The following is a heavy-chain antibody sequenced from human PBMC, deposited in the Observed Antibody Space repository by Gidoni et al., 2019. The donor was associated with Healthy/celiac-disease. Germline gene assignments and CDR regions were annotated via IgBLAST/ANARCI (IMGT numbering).Heavy chain of an antibody. CDR2: IKQDGSEK. CDR1: GFTFSSYW. D-gene: IGHD3-3*01. J-gene: IGHJ6*02. CDR3: ARCGPVDDLEWPRHYYGMDV. Sequence: EVQLVESGGGWVQPGGSLRPSGAASGFTFSSYWMSWVRQAPGKGLEWVANIKQDGSEKYYVDSVKGRFTISRDNAKNSLYLQMNSLRAEDTAVYYCARCGPVDDLEWPRHYYGMDVWGQGTTVTVSS. V-gene: IGHV3-7*03.